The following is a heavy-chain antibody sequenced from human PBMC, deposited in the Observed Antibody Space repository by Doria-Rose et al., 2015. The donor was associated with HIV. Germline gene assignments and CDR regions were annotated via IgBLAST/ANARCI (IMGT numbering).Heavy chain of an antibody. CDR3: ARIKSSRWYHKYYFDF. V-gene: IGHV2-26*01. CDR1: GVSLSSPGMG. Sequence: QVTLKESGPVLVKPTETLTLTCTVSGVSLSSPGMGVSWIRRPPGKALEWHANIFSDDERSYKTSLKSRLTLSRGTSKSQVVLTMTDMDPVDTATYYCARIKSSRWYHKYYFDFWGQGTLVIVSA. J-gene: IGHJ4*02. D-gene: IGHD6-13*01. CDR2: IFSDDER.